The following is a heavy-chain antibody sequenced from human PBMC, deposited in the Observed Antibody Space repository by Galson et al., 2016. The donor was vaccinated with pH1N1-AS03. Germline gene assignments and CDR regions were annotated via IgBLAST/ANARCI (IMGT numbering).Heavy chain of an antibody. CDR2: ITWNSDSI. V-gene: IGHV3-9*01. J-gene: IGHJ4*02. CDR1: GFTFDDYA. CDR3: TALDF. Sequence: SLRLSCAASGFTFDDYAMHWVRLAPGEGLEWVSGITWNSDSIGYADSVKGRFTISRDNAQNSLYLQMNSLRSEDTALYYCTALDFWGQGTLVTVAS.